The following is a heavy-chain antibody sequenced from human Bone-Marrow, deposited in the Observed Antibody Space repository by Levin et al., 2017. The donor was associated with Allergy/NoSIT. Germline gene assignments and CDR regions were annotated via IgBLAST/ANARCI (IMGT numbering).Heavy chain of an antibody. V-gene: IGHV4-4*02. CDR1: GGSISSSNW. CDR3: ARIDYGDKRDPVAFDI. D-gene: IGHD4-17*01. Sequence: SSETLSLTCAVSGGSISSSNWWSWVRQPPGKGLEWIGEIYHSGSTNYNPSLKSRVTISVDKSKNQFSLKLSSVTAADTAVYYCARIDYGDKRDPVAFDIWGQGTMVTVSS. J-gene: IGHJ3*02. CDR2: IYHSGST.